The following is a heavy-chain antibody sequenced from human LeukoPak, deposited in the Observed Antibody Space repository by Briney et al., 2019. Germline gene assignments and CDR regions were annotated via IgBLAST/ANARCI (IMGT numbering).Heavy chain of an antibody. CDR2: ISGGGGSI. V-gene: IGHV3-23*01. D-gene: IGHD1-26*01. J-gene: IGHJ4*02. Sequence: GGSLRLSCVASGFTFSSYAMSWVRQAPGKGLEWVSGISGGGGSIHYADSVKGRFTISRDNSMNTLYLQMNSLRAEDTAVYYCARDRGSYYGGDFDYWGQGTLVTVSS. CDR3: ARDRGSYYGGDFDY. CDR1: GFTFSSYA.